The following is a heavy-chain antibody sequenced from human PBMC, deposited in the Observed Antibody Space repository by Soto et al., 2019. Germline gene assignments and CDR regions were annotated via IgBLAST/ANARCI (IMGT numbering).Heavy chain of an antibody. CDR1: GFTFSSYA. CDR3: AKATTSSYTYFYYYYMDV. Sequence: GGSLRLSCAASGFTFSSYAMTWVRQAPGKGLEWVSAISGSGGSPNYADSVKGRFTISRDNSKNMLYLQMNSLRAEDTALYYCAKATTSSYTYFYYYYMDVWGKGTTVTVSS. J-gene: IGHJ6*03. CDR2: ISGSGGSP. V-gene: IGHV3-23*01. D-gene: IGHD6-6*01.